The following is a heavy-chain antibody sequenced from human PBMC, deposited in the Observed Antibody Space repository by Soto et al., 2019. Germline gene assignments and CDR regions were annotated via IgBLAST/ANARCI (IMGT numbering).Heavy chain of an antibody. CDR3: ARATDYGDYIGGVAWFDP. V-gene: IGHV1-18*01. D-gene: IGHD4-17*01. CDR1: GYAFTSYG. Sequence: QVQLVQSGAEVKKPGASVKVSCKASGYAFTSYGISWVRQAPGQGLEWMGWISAYNGNTNYAQKLQGRVTMTTDTSTSTAYMELRSLRSDDTAVYYCARATDYGDYIGGVAWFDPWGQGTLVTVSS. J-gene: IGHJ5*02. CDR2: ISAYNGNT.